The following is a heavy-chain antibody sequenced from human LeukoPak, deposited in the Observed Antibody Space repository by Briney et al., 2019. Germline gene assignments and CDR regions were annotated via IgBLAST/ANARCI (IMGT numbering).Heavy chain of an antibody. CDR1: GGSISSSSYY. Sequence: SETLSLTCTVSGGSISSSSYYWGWIRQPPGKGLEWIGSIYYSGSTYYNPSLKSRVTISVDTSKNQFSLKLSSVTAADTAVYYCASSIAVAGSLRGDDASDIWGQGTMVTVSS. V-gene: IGHV4-39*01. J-gene: IGHJ3*02. CDR3: ASSIAVAGSLRGDDASDI. D-gene: IGHD6-19*01. CDR2: IYYSGST.